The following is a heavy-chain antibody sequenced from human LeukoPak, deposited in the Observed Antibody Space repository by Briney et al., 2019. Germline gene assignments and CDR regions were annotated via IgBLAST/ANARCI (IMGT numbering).Heavy chain of an antibody. D-gene: IGHD3-22*01. Sequence: SETLSLTCAVYGGSFSGYYWSWIRQPPGKGLEWIGEINHSGSTNYNPSLKSRVTISVDKSKNQFSLNLSSVTAADTAIYYCASDYFDRTGYYGFIYWGQGSLVTISS. J-gene: IGHJ4*02. CDR2: INHSGST. CDR3: ASDYFDRTGYYGFIY. CDR1: GGSFSGYY. V-gene: IGHV4-34*01.